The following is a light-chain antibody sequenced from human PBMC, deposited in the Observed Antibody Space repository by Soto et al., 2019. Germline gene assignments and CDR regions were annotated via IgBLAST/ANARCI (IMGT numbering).Light chain of an antibody. V-gene: IGLV2-14*03. Sequence: SVLTQPASVSGSPGQSITVSCTGTSSDIGRYDYVSWYQQHPGKVPKLLIYDVTNRPSGVSNRFSGSKSGNTASLTISGLQAEDEADYYCTSFTTAYTHVFGTGTKVTVL. CDR3: TSFTTAYTHV. CDR2: DVT. J-gene: IGLJ1*01. CDR1: SSDIGRYDY.